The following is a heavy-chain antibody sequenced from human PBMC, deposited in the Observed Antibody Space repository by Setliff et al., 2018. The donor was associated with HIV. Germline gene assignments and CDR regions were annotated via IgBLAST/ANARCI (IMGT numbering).Heavy chain of an antibody. D-gene: IGHD6-19*01. CDR3: AREGQWLIQGDYSDAFDI. J-gene: IGHJ3*02. CDR1: GFTFSTYS. CDR2: MGSNNNI. V-gene: IGHV3-48*01. Sequence: GGSLRLSCAASGFTFSTYSMNWVRQAPGKGLEWLSYMGSNNNIYYADSVKGRFTTSRDNAMNSLYLQMSSLRVEDTAVYYCAREGQWLIQGDYSDAFDIWGLGTVVTVS.